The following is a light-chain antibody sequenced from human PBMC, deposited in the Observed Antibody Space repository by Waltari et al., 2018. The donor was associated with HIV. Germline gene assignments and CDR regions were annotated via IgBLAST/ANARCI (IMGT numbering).Light chain of an antibody. CDR2: DVT. CDR3: CSYAGNYPVL. Sequence: QSALTQPRAVSGAPGQSVTSSCTGASSAVGCYNYVSWSQHNPGKAPKFIIYDVTKRPPGVPDRISGSKSGNTASLTISGLQAEDVADYYCCSYAGNYPVLFGGGTKLTVL. CDR1: SSAVGCYNY. V-gene: IGLV2-11*01. J-gene: IGLJ3*02.